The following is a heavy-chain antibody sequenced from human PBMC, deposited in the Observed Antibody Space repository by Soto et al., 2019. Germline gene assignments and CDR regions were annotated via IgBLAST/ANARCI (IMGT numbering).Heavy chain of an antibody. J-gene: IGHJ4*02. D-gene: IGHD5-12*01. CDR3: ARVMATIRREFDY. V-gene: IGHV4-61*01. Sequence: SETLSLICTVSGGSVSSGSYYWSWIRQPPGKGLEWIGYIYYSGSTNYNPSLKSRVTISVDTSKNQFSLKLSSVTAADTAVYYCARVMATIRREFDYWGQGTLVTVSS. CDR2: IYYSGST. CDR1: GGSVSSGSYY.